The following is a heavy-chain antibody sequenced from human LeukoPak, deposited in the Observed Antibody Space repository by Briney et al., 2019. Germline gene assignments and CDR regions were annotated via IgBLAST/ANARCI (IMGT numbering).Heavy chain of an antibody. V-gene: IGHV4-34*01. Sequence: SETLSLTCAVYGGSFSGYYWSWIRQPPGKGLEWIGEINHSGSTNYNPSLKSRVTISVDTSKNQFSLKLSSVTAADTAVYYCARGRGAYYDFWSGYPGYYYYMDVRGKGTTVTVSS. CDR2: INHSGST. D-gene: IGHD3-3*01. CDR3: ARGRGAYYDFWSGYPGYYYYMDV. CDR1: GGSFSGYY. J-gene: IGHJ6*03.